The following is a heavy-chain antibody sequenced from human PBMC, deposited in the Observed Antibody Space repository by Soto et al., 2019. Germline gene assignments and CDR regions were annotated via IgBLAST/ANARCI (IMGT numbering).Heavy chain of an antibody. CDR1: GYTFNSYG. D-gene: IGHD6-19*01. CDR3: ARSIALAVDFDY. Sequence: QVQLMQSGAEVKKPGASVKVSCKASGYTFNSYGISWVRQAPGQGLEWMGWTSAYNGNTKHAQKLQGRVTMTTATSTSTAYMELRSLRSDDTAVYYCARSIALAVDFDYWGQGTLVTVSS. CDR2: TSAYNGNT. V-gene: IGHV1-18*01. J-gene: IGHJ4*02.